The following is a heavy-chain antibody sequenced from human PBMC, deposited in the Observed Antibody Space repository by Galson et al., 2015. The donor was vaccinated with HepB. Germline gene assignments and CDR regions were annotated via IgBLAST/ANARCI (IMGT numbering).Heavy chain of an antibody. CDR3: IRLGDLSGYSSR. D-gene: IGHD6-13*01. J-gene: IGHJ4*02. CDR1: GFTFSGSA. CDR2: IGSKGHNYAT. Sequence: SLRLSCAASGFTFSGSAIHWVRQPSGKGPECVGRIGSKGHNYATSSVPSLKGRFTISRDDSKNMAYLHMKSLRTEDTAVYYCIRLGDLSGYSSRWGQGTLVTVSS. V-gene: IGHV3-73*01.